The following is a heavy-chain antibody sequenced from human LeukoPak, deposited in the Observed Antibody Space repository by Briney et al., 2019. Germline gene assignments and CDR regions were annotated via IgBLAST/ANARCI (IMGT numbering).Heavy chain of an antibody. CDR2: ISTGGGST. D-gene: IGHD2-8*02. Sequence: GGSLRLSYAASGFTFSSNAMSWVRQAPGKGLEWVSAISTGGGSTYYADSVKGRFTISRDNPNNTLYLQMNNLRAEDTAVYYCARDQLYCTGGICYFDYWGQGTLVTVSS. J-gene: IGHJ4*02. CDR3: ARDQLYCTGGICYFDY. V-gene: IGHV3-23*01. CDR1: GFTFSSNA.